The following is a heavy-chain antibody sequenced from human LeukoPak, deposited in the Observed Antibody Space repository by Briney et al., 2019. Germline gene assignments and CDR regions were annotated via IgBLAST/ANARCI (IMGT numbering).Heavy chain of an antibody. D-gene: IGHD6-13*01. V-gene: IGHV4-39*07. CDR1: GGSIITGVQY. Sequence: PAETLSLTCTVSGGSIITGVQYWAWIRQPPGKGLEWIGSIYYSGSTYYNPSLKSRVTISVDTSKNQFSLKLSPVTAADTAVYYCARKRYSSSWYPNSFDPWGQGTLVTVSS. CDR2: IYYSGST. CDR3: ARKRYSSSWYPNSFDP. J-gene: IGHJ5*02.